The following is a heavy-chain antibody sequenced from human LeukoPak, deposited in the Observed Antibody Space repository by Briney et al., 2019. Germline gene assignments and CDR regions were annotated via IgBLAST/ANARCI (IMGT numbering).Heavy chain of an antibody. V-gene: IGHV3-48*03. Sequence: PGGPPTLSCAPSGLPHSRHEMNWVPHAPGKGLEWVSYISSSGSTMYYADSVKGRFTICGDNAKTSLCLQMSSLRAEDTAVYYCGRDNYDSSGYYFDWGQGTLVTVSS. CDR2: ISSSGSTM. CDR1: GLPHSRHE. D-gene: IGHD3-22*01. J-gene: IGHJ4*02. CDR3: GRDNYDSSGYYFD.